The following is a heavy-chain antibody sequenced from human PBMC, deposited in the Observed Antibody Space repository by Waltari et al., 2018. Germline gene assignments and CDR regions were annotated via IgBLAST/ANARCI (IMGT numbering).Heavy chain of an antibody. CDR3: ASFSGN. V-gene: IGHV4-34*01. J-gene: IGHJ4*02. Sequence: QVQLQQWGAGLLKPSETLSLTCAVSGWSFSGYYWSWIRQPPGKGLEWIGEINHSGSTNYNPSLKSRVTISVDTSKNQFSLKLSSVTAADTAVYYCASFSGNWGQGTLVTVSS. D-gene: IGHD2-15*01. CDR1: GWSFSGYY. CDR2: INHSGST.